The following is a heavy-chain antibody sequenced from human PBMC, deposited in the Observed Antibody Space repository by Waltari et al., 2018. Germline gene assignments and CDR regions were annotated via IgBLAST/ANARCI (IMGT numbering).Heavy chain of an antibody. CDR2: IKQDGSEK. CDR3: ARAVGIAVAGKKGRFDP. J-gene: IGHJ5*02. V-gene: IGHV3-7*01. D-gene: IGHD6-19*01. CDR1: GFTFSSYW. Sequence: EVQLVESGGGLVQPGGSLRLSCAASGFTFSSYWMSWVRQAPGKGLEWVANIKQDGSEKYDVNSVKGRFTISRDNAKNSLYLQMNSLRAEDTAVYYCARAVGIAVAGKKGRFDPWGQGTLVTVSS.